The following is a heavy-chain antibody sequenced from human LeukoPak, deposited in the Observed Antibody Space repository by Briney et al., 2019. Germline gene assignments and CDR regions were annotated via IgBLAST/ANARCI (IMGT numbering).Heavy chain of an antibody. D-gene: IGHD2-15*01. CDR1: GFTFSSFA. J-gene: IGHJ3*02. V-gene: IGHV3-64*01. CDR3: ARTHGGKGAFDI. Sequence: GGSLRLSCAASGFTFSSFAMHWVRQAPGKGLEYVSGISSNGASTYYANSVKGRFTISRDNSKKTLYLQMGSLRAEDMAVYYCARTHGGKGAFDIWGQGTMVTVSS. CDR2: ISSNGAST.